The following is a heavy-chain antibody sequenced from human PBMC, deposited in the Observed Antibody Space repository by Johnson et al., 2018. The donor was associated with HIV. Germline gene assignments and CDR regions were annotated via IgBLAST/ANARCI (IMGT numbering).Heavy chain of an antibody. V-gene: IGHV3-30*04. Sequence: HVQLVESGGGVVQPGRSLRLSCGASGFIFSSYAMHWVRQAPGKGLEWVALISFDGSHKYYADSVKGRFTISRDNSKNTLYLQMNSLRADDTAVYYCARDEEVMYAMGAFDIWGQGTMLTVSS. CDR3: ARDEEVMYAMGAFDI. J-gene: IGHJ3*02. CDR1: GFIFSSYA. CDR2: ISFDGSHK. D-gene: IGHD2-8*02.